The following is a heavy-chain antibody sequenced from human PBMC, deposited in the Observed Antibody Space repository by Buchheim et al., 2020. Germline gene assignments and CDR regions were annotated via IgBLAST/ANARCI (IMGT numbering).Heavy chain of an antibody. CDR1: GFTFSSYA. CDR3: ARTRATMVRGVIIMNYYYYYGMDV. V-gene: IGHV3-30-3*01. Sequence: QVQLVESGGGVVQPGRSLRLSCAASGFTFSSYAMHWVRQAPGKGLEWVAVISYDGSNKYYADFVKGRFTISRDNSKNTLYLQMNSLRAEDTAVYYCARTRATMVRGVIIMNYYYYYGMDVWGQGTT. D-gene: IGHD3-10*01. J-gene: IGHJ6*02. CDR2: ISYDGSNK.